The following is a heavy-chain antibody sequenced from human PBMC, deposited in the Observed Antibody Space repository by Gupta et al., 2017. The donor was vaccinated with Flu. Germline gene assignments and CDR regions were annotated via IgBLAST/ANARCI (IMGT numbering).Heavy chain of an antibody. CDR2: RWHDGSKT. CDR3: ARDGAVGTLQFLDETPRQGASDFDA. J-gene: IGHJ5*02. V-gene: IGHV3-33*01. CDR1: CLYFNNCS. D-gene: IGHD3/OR15-3a*01. Sequence: QEQLVASAGGVVPPGGSLRISCISSCLYFNNCSFHWVRPAPGQGLEWVAVRWHDGSKTFEADAVKGRFTISRDDSRDTVYLQMNNLRVEDTAVYYCARDGAVGTLQFLDETPRQGASDFDAGGRGTLVTVAS.